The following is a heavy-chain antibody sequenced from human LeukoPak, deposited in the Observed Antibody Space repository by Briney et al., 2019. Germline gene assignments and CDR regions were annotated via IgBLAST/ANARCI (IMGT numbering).Heavy chain of an antibody. D-gene: IGHD1-26*01. CDR1: GFTFSSYN. CDR3: ARDPYSGGYGNYYYYYMDV. Sequence: GGSLRLSCAASGFTFSSYNMNWVRQAPGKGLEWVSSITSSSSHIYYADSVKGRFTISRDNARNSLYLQMKSLRAEDTAVYYCARDPYSGGYGNYYYYYMDVWGKGTTVTISS. CDR2: ITSSSSHI. V-gene: IGHV3-21*01. J-gene: IGHJ6*03.